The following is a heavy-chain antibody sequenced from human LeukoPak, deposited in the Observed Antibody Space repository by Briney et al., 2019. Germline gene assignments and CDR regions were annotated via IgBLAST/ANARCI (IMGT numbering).Heavy chain of an antibody. D-gene: IGHD2-8*01. V-gene: IGHV1-46*01. CDR2: INPSGGTT. Sequence: GPVKVSCKASGYTFTSNYMHWVRQAPGQGPEWMGIINPSGGTTIYAQKFQGRVTMTRDTSTSTVYMELSSLRSEDTAVYYCARQRGGQYEDGFDIWGQGTMVTVSS. CDR1: GYTFTSNY. J-gene: IGHJ3*02. CDR3: ARQRGGQYEDGFDI.